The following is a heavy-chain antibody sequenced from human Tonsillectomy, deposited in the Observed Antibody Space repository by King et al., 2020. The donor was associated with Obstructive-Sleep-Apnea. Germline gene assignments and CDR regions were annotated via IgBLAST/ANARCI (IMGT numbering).Heavy chain of an antibody. V-gene: IGHV4-59*08. J-gene: IGHJ6*02. Sequence: VQLQESGPGLVKPSETLSLTCTVSGGSISSYYWRGIRQPPGRGLEWIGYIYYSGSTTYTHSLKGRVTISVDTSKNQFSLKRSSVTAADTAVYYCARSTYYYYGMDVWGQGTTVTVSS. CDR2: IYYSGST. CDR1: GGSISSYY. CDR3: ARSTYYYYGMDV.